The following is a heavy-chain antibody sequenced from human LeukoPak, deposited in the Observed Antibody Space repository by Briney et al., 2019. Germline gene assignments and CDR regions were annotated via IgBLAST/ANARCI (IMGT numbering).Heavy chain of an antibody. CDR3: ARQSPAYYYDSSGYHYFDY. D-gene: IGHD3-22*01. J-gene: IGHJ4*02. Sequence: GESLKISCKGSGYSFTSYWIGWVRQMPGKGLEWMGIIYPGDSDTRYSPSFQGQVTITADKSISTAYLQWSSLKASDTAMYYCARQSPAYYYDSSGYHYFDYWGQGTLVTVSS. V-gene: IGHV5-51*01. CDR1: GYSFTSYW. CDR2: IYPGDSDT.